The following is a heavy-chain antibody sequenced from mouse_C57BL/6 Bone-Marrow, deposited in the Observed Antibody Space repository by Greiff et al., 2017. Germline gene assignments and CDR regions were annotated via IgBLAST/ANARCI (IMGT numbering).Heavy chain of an antibody. Sequence: VQLQQSVAELVRPGASVKLSCTASGFNIKNTDMHWVKQRPEQGLEWIGRIDPANGSTKYAPKFQGKATITADTSSNTAYLQLSSLASEDTAIYYCARSRDYGGGFAYWGQGTLVTVSA. CDR3: ARSRDYGGGFAY. V-gene: IGHV14-3*01. D-gene: IGHD1-1*01. J-gene: IGHJ3*01. CDR2: IDPANGST. CDR1: GFNIKNTD.